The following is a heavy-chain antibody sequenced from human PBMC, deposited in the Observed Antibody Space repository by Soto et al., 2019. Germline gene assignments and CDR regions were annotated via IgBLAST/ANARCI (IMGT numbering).Heavy chain of an antibody. J-gene: IGHJ4*02. CDR3: ARDPFGYYVNYFDN. CDR2: VSGSGGST. V-gene: IGHV3-23*01. D-gene: IGHD1-26*01. CDR1: GFTLRNYA. Sequence: PGGSLRLSCAASGFTLRNYAMSWVRQAPGRGLEWVSVVSGSGGSTYYADSVKGRFTISRDDSKNTLYLQMNSLRAEDTAIFYCARDPFGYYVNYFDNWGQGTLVTAPQ.